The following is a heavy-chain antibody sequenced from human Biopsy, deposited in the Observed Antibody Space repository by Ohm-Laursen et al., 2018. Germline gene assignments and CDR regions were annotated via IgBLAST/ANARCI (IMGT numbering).Heavy chain of an antibody. CDR3: AKGLSSGWYGYFDV. CDR2: IWYDGTNE. Sequence: SLRLSCAASGFTFGHYAMHWVRQAPGKGLEWISLIWYDGTNEDYADSVKGRFTISRDNSKNTLYLQINTLTLEDTAFYYCAKGLSSGWYGYFDVWGRGTLVTVSS. J-gene: IGHJ2*01. V-gene: IGHV3-33*04. CDR1: GFTFGHYA. D-gene: IGHD6-19*01.